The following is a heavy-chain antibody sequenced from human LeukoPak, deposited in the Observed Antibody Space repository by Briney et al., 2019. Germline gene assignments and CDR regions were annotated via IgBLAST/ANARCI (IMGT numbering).Heavy chain of an antibody. V-gene: IGHV4-34*01. J-gene: IGHJ5*02. CDR3: ARGWARPYYYCSGSYYSHWFDP. CDR2: INHSGST. CDR1: GVSFSGYY. D-gene: IGHD3-10*01. Sequence: SETLSLTCAVYGVSFSGYYWSWIRQPPGKGLEWIGEINHSGSTNYNPSLKRRVTISVYTSKNQFSLKLSSVTATDTAVYYWARGWARPYYYCSGSYYSHWFDPWGQGTLVTVSS.